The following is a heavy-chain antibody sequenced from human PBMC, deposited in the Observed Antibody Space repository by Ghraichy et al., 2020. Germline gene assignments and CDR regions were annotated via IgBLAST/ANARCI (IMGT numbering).Heavy chain of an antibody. J-gene: IGHJ6*02. Sequence: GSLRLSCAASGFTVSSTYMSWVRQAPGKGLEWVSVIYSGSSTYYADSVKGRFTISRDNSKSTLYLQMNSLRAEDTAVYYCARGPPGGYNLYYYGMDVWGQGTTVTVSS. CDR3: ARGPPGGYNLYYYGMDV. CDR1: GFTVSSTY. CDR2: IYSGSST. D-gene: IGHD5-24*01. V-gene: IGHV3-53*01.